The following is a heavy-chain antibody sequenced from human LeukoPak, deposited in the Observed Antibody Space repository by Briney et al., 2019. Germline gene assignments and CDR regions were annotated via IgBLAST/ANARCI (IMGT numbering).Heavy chain of an antibody. Sequence: PSETLSLTCAVYGGSFSGYYWSWIRQPPGKGLEWIGEINHSGSTNYNPSLKSRVTISVDTSENQFSLKLSSVTAADTAVYYCARGIPGRIAARLRFDPWGQGTLVTVSS. D-gene: IGHD6-6*01. CDR2: INHSGST. J-gene: IGHJ5*02. V-gene: IGHV4-34*01. CDR3: ARGIPGRIAARLRFDP. CDR1: GGSFSGYY.